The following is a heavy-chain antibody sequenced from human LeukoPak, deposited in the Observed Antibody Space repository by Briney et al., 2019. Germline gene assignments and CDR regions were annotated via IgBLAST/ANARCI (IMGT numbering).Heavy chain of an antibody. D-gene: IGHD6-13*01. CDR2: IYYSGST. V-gene: IGHV4-59*08. CDR3: ARHEWQQLVKFDY. CDR1: GGSISSYY. Sequence: SETLSLTCTVSGGSISSYYWSWIRQPPGKGLGWIGYIYYSGSTNYNPSLKSRVTISVDTSKNQFSLKVSSVTAADTAVYYCARHEWQQLVKFDYWGQGALVTVSS. J-gene: IGHJ4*02.